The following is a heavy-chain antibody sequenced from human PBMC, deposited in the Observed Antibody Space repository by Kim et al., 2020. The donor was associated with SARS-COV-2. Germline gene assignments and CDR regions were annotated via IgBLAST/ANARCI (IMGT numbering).Heavy chain of an antibody. CDR3: ARSYYHSEIRGNYFDP. Sequence: SVKVSCKASGDTFSNYGFNWVRQAPGQGPEWMGRIIPVLGLTNYAQKFQGRVTITADKSTTTTYMELSSLTSEDSAVYHCARSYYHSEIRGNYFDPWGQGTLVTVSS. D-gene: IGHD3-10*01. CDR1: GDTFSNYG. J-gene: IGHJ5*02. V-gene: IGHV1-69*04. CDR2: IIPVLGLT.